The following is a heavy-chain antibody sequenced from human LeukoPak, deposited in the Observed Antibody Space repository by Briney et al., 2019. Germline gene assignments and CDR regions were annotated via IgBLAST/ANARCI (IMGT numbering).Heavy chain of an antibody. CDR3: ARDTIVRYALDY. J-gene: IGHJ4*02. Sequence: GGSLRLSCAASGLTFSSYWMSWVRQAPGKGLEWVANIKQDGSEKYYVDSVKGRFTISRDNAKNSLYLQMNSLRAEDTAVYYCARDTIVRYALDYWGQGTPVTVSS. D-gene: IGHD3-16*01. CDR1: GLTFSSYW. V-gene: IGHV3-7*01. CDR2: IKQDGSEK.